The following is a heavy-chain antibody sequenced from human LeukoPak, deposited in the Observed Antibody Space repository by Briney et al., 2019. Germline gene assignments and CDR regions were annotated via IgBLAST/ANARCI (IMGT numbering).Heavy chain of an antibody. V-gene: IGHV5-10-1*01. CDR1: GYSFTNYW. CDR2: IDPSDSYI. Sequence: GESLQISCKGSGYSFTNYWISWVRQMPGKGLEWMGRIDPSDSYINYSPSFQGHVTISADKSISTAYLQWSSLKASDTAIYYCARVRVTTSLYYYYGFDVWGQGTTVTVSS. D-gene: IGHD4-17*01. J-gene: IGHJ6*02. CDR3: ARVRVTTSLYYYYGFDV.